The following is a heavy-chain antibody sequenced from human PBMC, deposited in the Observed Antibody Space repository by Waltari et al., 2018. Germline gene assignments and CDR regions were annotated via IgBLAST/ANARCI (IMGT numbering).Heavy chain of an antibody. V-gene: IGHV1-46*02. CDR1: GYTFHSYY. CDR2: INPSGGST. D-gene: IGHD3-22*01. J-gene: IGHJ4*02. CDR3: ARDYYYDSSGYTPPSY. Sequence: QVQLVQSGAEVKKPGASVTVSCKASGYTFHSYYMHWVRQAPGQGLEWMGIINPSGGSTSYAQKFQGRVTMTRDTSTSTVYMDLSSLRSEDTAVYYWARDYYYDSSGYTPPSYWGQGTLVTVSS.